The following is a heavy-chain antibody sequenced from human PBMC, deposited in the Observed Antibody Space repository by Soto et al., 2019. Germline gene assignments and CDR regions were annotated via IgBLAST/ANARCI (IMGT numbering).Heavy chain of an antibody. D-gene: IGHD4-4*01. V-gene: IGHV4-59*08. CDR3: ARPPADSNAGGFDI. CDR2: IYYSGRT. CDR1: GGSMSSYY. J-gene: IGHJ3*02. Sequence: QVQLQESGPVLGKPSETLSLTCTVSGGSMSSYYWSWIRQPPGKRLEWIAYIYYSGRTNYNPSLKSRVTISVDTSKNKFSLKLSSVTAADTAVYYCARPPADSNAGGFDIWGQWTMVTVSS.